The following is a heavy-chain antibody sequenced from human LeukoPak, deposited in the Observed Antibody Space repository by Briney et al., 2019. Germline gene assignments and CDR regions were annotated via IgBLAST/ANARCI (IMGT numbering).Heavy chain of an antibody. J-gene: IGHJ6*03. CDR1: GDSIASSSYY. CDR2: IYSCGRT. Sequence: PSETLSLTCTVSGDSIASSSYYWGWIRQPPGKGLEWIGSIYSCGRTYYSPSLKSRVTISVDTSKNQFSLKLSSVTAADTAVYYCARISYYSYYVDVWGKGTTVTVSS. CDR3: ARISYYSYYVDV. V-gene: IGHV4-39*01.